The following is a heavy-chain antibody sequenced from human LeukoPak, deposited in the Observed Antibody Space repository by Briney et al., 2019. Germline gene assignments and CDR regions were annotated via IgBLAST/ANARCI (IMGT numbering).Heavy chain of an antibody. Sequence: GGSLRLSCAASGFTFSDYYMSWIRQAPGKGLEWVSYISSSGSTIYYAGSVKGRFTISRDNAKNSLYLQMNSLRAEDTAVYYCARDYYYDSSGYYAFDIWGQGTMVTVSS. J-gene: IGHJ3*02. CDR3: ARDYYYDSSGYYAFDI. V-gene: IGHV3-11*04. CDR1: GFTFSDYY. D-gene: IGHD3-22*01. CDR2: ISSSGSTI.